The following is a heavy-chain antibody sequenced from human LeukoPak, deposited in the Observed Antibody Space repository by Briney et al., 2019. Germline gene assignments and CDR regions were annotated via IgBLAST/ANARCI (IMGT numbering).Heavy chain of an antibody. Sequence: SETLSLTCTVSGGSISDYYRGWIRQPPGKGLEWIGYFYNSGSSTHNPSLKSRVTISVDTSKNQFSLKLSSVTAADTAVYYCARHSLMGILYWYFDLWGRGTLVTVSS. CDR3: ARHSLMGILYWYFDL. V-gene: IGHV4-59*08. J-gene: IGHJ2*01. D-gene: IGHD2-8*01. CDR2: FYNSGSS. CDR1: GGSISDYY.